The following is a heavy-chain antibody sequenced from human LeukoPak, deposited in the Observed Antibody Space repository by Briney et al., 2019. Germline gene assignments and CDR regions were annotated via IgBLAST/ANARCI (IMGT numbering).Heavy chain of an antibody. V-gene: IGHV4-39*07. CDR2: IYYSGST. D-gene: IGHD3-3*01. J-gene: IGHJ6*02. Sequence: SETLSLTCTVSGGSISSSSYYWGWIRRPPGKGLEWIGSIYYSGSTNYNPSLKSRVTISVDTSKNQFSLKLSSVTAADTAVYYCAGGNLLWSGYSYYYYGMDVWGQGTTVTVSS. CDR3: AGGNLLWSGYSYYYYGMDV. CDR1: GGSISSSSYY.